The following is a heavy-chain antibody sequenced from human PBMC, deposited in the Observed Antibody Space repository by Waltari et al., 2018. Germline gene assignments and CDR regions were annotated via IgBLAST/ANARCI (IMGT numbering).Heavy chain of an antibody. D-gene: IGHD3-3*01. CDR2: IKQDGSET. V-gene: IGHV3-7*01. CDR3: TRSGLRSLEWLDAFDI. J-gene: IGHJ3*02. CDR1: GFTFSTYW. Sequence: EVQLVESGGGLVQPGGSLRLSCAASGFTFSTYWMSWVRQAPGKGLEWVANIKQDGSETYYVGSVKGRFTISRDNAKNSLFLQMNSLRAEDTALYYCTRSGLRSLEWLDAFDIWGQGTMVTVSS.